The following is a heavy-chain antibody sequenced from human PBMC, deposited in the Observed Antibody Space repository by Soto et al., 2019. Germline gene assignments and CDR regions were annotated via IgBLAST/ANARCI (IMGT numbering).Heavy chain of an antibody. V-gene: IGHV3-15*01. J-gene: IGHJ6*03. Sequence: GGSLRLSCAASGFTFSNAWMSWVRQAPGKGLEWVGRIKSKTDGGTTDYAAPVKGRFTISRDDSKNTLYLQMNSLKTEDTAVYYCTTDQGTTVDLYYMDVWGKGTTVTVSS. CDR3: TTDQGTTVDLYYMDV. D-gene: IGHD4-17*01. CDR1: GFTFSNAW. CDR2: IKSKTDGGTT.